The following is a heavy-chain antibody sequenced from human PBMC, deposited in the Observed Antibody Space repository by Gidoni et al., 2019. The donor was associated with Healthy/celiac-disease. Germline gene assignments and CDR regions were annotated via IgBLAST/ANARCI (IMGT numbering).Heavy chain of an antibody. D-gene: IGHD2-2*01. J-gene: IGHJ6*02. CDR3: ATGNCSSTSCYPTDYFYGMDV. Sequence: GSGYSFTSYWISWVRQMPGKGLEWMGRIDPSDSYTNYSPSFQGHVTISADKSISTAYLQWSSLKASDTAMYYCATGNCSSTSCYPTDYFYGMDVWGQGTTVTVSS. V-gene: IGHV5-10-1*01. CDR1: GYSFTSYW. CDR2: IDPSDSYT.